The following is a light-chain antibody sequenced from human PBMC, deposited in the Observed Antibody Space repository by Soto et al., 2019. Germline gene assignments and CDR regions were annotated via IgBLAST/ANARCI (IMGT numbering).Light chain of an antibody. J-gene: IGKJ2*01. CDR3: QQSYSTRYT. V-gene: IGKV1-39*01. CDR2: AAS. CDR1: QSISSY. Sequence: DTQMTQYPSSLSASVGDRVTITCRASQSISSYLNWYQQKQGKAPKRLIYAASSLQSGVPSRFSGSGAGTDFTRTISSLQPEEFATYYCQQSYSTRYTFGQGTKREIK.